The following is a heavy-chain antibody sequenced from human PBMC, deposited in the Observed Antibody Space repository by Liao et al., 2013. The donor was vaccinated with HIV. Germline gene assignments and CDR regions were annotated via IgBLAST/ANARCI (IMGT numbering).Heavy chain of an antibody. D-gene: IGHD1-14*01. Sequence: QVQLQESGPGLLKPSETLSLTCNVSGGSISSYYWSWMRQPAGKGLEWIGEINHSGSTNYNPSLKSRVTISVDTSKNQFSLKLSSVTAADTAVYYCARVYRDLTDDAFDIWGQGTMVTVSS. CDR1: GGSISSYY. V-gene: IGHV4-59*12. CDR3: ARVYRDLTDDAFDI. CDR2: INHSGST. J-gene: IGHJ3*02.